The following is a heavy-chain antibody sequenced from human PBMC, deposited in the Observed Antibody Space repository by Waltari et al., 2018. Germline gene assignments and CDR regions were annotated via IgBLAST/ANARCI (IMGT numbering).Heavy chain of an antibody. CDR2: TIPILGRA. CDR3: ARAPLMSGQTFDY. Sequence: QVQLVQSGAEVKKPGSSVKVSCKASGGTFSSYTISWVRQAPGQGLEWMGRTIPILGRANYAQECQGRVTITADKSTSTAYMELSSLRSEDTAVYYCARAPLMSGQTFDYWGQGTLVTVSS. J-gene: IGHJ4*02. D-gene: IGHD3-10*02. CDR1: GGTFSSYT. V-gene: IGHV1-69*08.